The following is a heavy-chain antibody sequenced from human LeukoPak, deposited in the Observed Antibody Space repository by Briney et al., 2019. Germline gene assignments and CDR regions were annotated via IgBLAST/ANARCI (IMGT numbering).Heavy chain of an antibody. D-gene: IGHD5-24*01. CDR2: IIPIFGTA. Sequence: ASVKVSCKASGGTFSSYAISWVRQAPGQGLEWMGGIIPIFGTANYAQKFQGRVTITADKSTSTAYMELSSLRSEDTAVYYCARDLEGGYNSFDYWGQGTLVTVSS. J-gene: IGHJ4*02. CDR3: ARDLEGGYNSFDY. CDR1: GGTFSSYA. V-gene: IGHV1-69*06.